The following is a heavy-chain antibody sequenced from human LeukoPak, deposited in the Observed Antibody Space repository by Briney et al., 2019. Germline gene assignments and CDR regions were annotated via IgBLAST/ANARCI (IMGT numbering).Heavy chain of an antibody. CDR2: INPNSSGT. J-gene: IGHJ6*03. CDR1: GYTFSGYY. V-gene: IGHV1-2*02. D-gene: IGHD5-18*01. CDR3: ARAGARGYSYGLYYYYYMDV. Sequence: ASLKLSCAASGYTFSGYYMHWVRQAPGKGLEWIGGINPNSSGTNYAHNLQGRVTITRDTSNNTAYMELSRLRSDDTAVYYCARAGARGYSYGLYYYYYMDVWGKGTTVTVSS.